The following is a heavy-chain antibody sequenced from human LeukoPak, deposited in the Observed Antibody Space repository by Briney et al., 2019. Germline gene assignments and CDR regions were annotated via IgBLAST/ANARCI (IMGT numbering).Heavy chain of an antibody. V-gene: IGHV3-74*01. CDR1: GFTFSNYA. CDR2: INSEGSST. J-gene: IGHJ4*02. D-gene: IGHD6-19*01. Sequence: SGRSLTLSCAAAGFTFSNYAIRWVRQAPGEGLGWVSRINSEGSSTSYADSVKGRFTITRDNAKNSLYLQMNSLRAKDTALYYCAKDIGYNGYSSGWYHFDYWGQGTLVTVSS. CDR3: AKDIGYNGYSSGWYHFDY.